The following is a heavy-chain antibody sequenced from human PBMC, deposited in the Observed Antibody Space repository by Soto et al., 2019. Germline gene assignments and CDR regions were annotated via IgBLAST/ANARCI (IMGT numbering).Heavy chain of an antibody. CDR3: ARARKSGRSLNNWFDP. CDR1: GGSISSGGYY. D-gene: IGHD1-26*01. V-gene: IGHV4-31*03. Sequence: PSETLSLTCTVSGGSISSGGYYWSWIRQHPGKGLEWIGYIYYSGSTYYNPSLKSRVTISVDTSKNQFSLKLSSVTAADTAVYYCARARKSGRSLNNWFDPWGQGTLVTVSS. CDR2: IYYSGST. J-gene: IGHJ5*02.